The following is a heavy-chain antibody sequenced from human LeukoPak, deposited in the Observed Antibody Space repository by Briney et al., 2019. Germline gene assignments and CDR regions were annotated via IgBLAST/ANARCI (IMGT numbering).Heavy chain of an antibody. CDR2: MNQHGGET. CDR3: ARGRPSDWGVDY. J-gene: IGHJ4*02. D-gene: IGHD7-27*01. CDR1: GFTFSSFW. V-gene: IGHV3-7*01. Sequence: GGSLRLSCAASGFTFSSFWMSWVRQAPGKGLEWVASMNQHGGETNYVDSMKGRFTISRDNAKNSLYLQMNSLRDEDTAVYYCARGRPSDWGVDYWGQGTPVTVSS.